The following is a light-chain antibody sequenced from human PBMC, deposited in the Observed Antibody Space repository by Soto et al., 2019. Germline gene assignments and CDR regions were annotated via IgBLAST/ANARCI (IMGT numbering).Light chain of an antibody. CDR3: CSYAGSRVV. V-gene: IGLV2-11*01. J-gene: IGLJ2*01. CDR1: RSDVGGYNS. Sequence: QSALTQPRSVSGSPGQSVTISCTGTRSDVGGYNSVSWYQHHPGKAPKLMIYDVTKRPSGVPDRFSGSKSGNTASLTISGLQAEDEADYYCCSYAGSRVVFGGGTKLTVL. CDR2: DVT.